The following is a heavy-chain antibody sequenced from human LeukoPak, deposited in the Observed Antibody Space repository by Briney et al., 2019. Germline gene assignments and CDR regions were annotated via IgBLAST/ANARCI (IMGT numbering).Heavy chain of an antibody. CDR1: GGSISSYY. CDR3: ARTDPGQNWFDP. CDR2: IYYSGST. J-gene: IGHJ5*02. V-gene: IGHV4-59*01. Sequence: SETLSLTCTVSGGSISSYYWSWIRQPPGKGLEWIGYIYYSGSTNYNPSLKSRVTISVDTSKNQCSLKLSSVTAADTAVYYCARTDPGQNWFDPWGQGTLVTVSS.